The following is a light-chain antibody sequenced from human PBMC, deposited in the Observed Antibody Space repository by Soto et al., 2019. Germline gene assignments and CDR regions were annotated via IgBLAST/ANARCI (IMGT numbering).Light chain of an antibody. Sequence: QSVLTQPPSASGSPGQSVTISCIGTSSDVGAYNYVSWYQQLPGKVPKAMIYEVSKRPSGVPDRFSGSKSGNTASLTVSGLQAEDEADYYCSSYAGSNNVLFGGGTKLTVL. CDR3: SSYAGSNNVL. CDR1: SSDVGAYNY. CDR2: EVS. V-gene: IGLV2-8*01. J-gene: IGLJ2*01.